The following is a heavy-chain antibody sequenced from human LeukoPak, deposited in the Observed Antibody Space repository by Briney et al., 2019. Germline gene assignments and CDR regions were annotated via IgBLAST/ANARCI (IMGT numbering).Heavy chain of an antibody. D-gene: IGHD6-19*01. CDR1: GYTFTSYD. Sequence: GASVKVSCKASGYTFTSYDINWVRQATGQGLEWMGWINPNSGGTNYAQKFQGRVTMTRDTPISTAYMELSRLKSDDTAVYYCARGQLEIDSSGTFDYWGQGTLVTVSP. CDR3: ARGQLEIDSSGTFDY. V-gene: IGHV1-2*02. CDR2: INPNSGGT. J-gene: IGHJ4*02.